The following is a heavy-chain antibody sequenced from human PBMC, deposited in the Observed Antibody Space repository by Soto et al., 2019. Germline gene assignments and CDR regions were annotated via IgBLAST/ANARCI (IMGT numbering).Heavy chain of an antibody. D-gene: IGHD3-10*01. CDR3: AHRRSYGSGSYFDY. CDR2: IYWDDDK. V-gene: IGHV2-5*02. J-gene: IGHJ4*02. CDR1: GFSLSTSGVG. Sequence: ESGPTLVKPTQTLTLTCTFSGFSLSTSGVGVGWIRQPPGKALEWLALIYWDDDKRYSPSLKSRLTITKDTSKNQVVLTMTNMDPVDTATYYCAHRRSYGSGSYFDYWGQGTLVTVSS.